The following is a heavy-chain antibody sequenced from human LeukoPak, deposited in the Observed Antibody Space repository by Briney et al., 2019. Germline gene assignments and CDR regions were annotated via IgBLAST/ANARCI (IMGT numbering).Heavy chain of an antibody. J-gene: IGHJ5*02. CDR3: ARRIVGATNWFDP. V-gene: IGHV5-51*01. CDR2: IYPGDSDT. CDR1: GYSFTSYW. Sequence: GESLKISCKGSGYSFTSYWIGWVRQMPGKGLEWMGVIYPGDSDTRYSPSFQGQVTISADKSISTAYLQWSSLKASDTAMYYRARRIVGATNWFDPWGQGTLVTVSS. D-gene: IGHD1-26*01.